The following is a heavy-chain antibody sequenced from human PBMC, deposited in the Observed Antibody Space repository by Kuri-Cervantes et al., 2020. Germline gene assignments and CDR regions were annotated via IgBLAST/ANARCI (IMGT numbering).Heavy chain of an antibody. D-gene: IGHD3-3*01. V-gene: IGHV4-38-2*01. CDR1: GYSISSGYY. Sequence: SETLSLTCAVSGYSISSGYYWGWIRQPPGKGLEWIGSIYHSGSTYYNPSLKSRVTISIDTSKNQFSLKLSSVTAADTAVYYCARHQYYNFWSGYYPTYNWFDPWGQGTLVTVSS. J-gene: IGHJ5*02. CDR3: ARHQYYNFWSGYYPTYNWFDP. CDR2: IYHSGST.